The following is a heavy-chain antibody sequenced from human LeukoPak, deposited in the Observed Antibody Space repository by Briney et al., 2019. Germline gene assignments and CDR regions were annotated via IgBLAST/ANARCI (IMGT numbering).Heavy chain of an antibody. V-gene: IGHV1-69*13. Sequence: SVKVSCKASGGTFSSYAISWVRQAPGQGLEWMGGIIPIFGTANYAQKFQGRVTITADESTSTAYMELSSLRSEDTAVYYWASGGRVPVASQLDYWGQGTLVTVSS. J-gene: IGHJ4*02. D-gene: IGHD6-19*01. CDR3: ASGGRVPVASQLDY. CDR1: GGTFSSYA. CDR2: IIPIFGTA.